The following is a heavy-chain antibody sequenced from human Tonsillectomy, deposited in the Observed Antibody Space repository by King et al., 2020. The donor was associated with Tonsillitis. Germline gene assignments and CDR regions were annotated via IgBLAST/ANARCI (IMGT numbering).Heavy chain of an antibody. J-gene: IGHJ3*02. CDR3: AKGSEYCSGGSCYSEWWAAFDI. Sequence: VQLVESGGGLVQPGGCLRLSCSASGFTFSSFAMSWVRQAPGKGLEWGSCSSGSGGTADSDDSLKGRFSISRANYKNTLYLQMNSLRAKDTAVYYCAKGSEYCSGGSCYSEWWAAFDIWGQGTMVTVSS. D-gene: IGHD2-15*01. CDR2: SSGSGGTA. V-gene: IGHV3-23*04. CDR1: GFTFSSFA.